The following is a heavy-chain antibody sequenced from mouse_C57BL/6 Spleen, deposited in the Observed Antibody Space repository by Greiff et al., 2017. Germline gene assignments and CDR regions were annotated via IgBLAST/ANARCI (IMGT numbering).Heavy chain of an antibody. D-gene: IGHD4-1*01. V-gene: IGHV3-1*01. CDR2: ISYSGST. Sequence: EVQLVESGPGMVKPSQSLSLTCTVTGYSITSGYDWHWIRHFPGNKLEWMGYISYSGSTNYNPSLKSRISITHDTSKNHFFLKLNSVTTEDTATYYCARGLTGTGFAYWGQGTLVTVSA. CDR3: ARGLTGTGFAY. CDR1: GYSITSGYD. J-gene: IGHJ3*01.